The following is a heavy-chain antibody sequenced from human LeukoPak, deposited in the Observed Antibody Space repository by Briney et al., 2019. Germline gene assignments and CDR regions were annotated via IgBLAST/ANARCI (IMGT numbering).Heavy chain of an antibody. V-gene: IGHV3-21*01. CDR2: ISSSSSYI. CDR3: ARALRRTSCSFDY. J-gene: IGHJ4*02. CDR1: GFTFSSYE. Sequence: GGSLRLSCAASGFTFSSYEMNWVRQAPGKGLEWVSSISSSSSYIYYADSVKGRFTISRDNAKNSLYLQMNSLRAEDTAVYYCARALRRTSCSFDYWGQGTLVTVSS. D-gene: IGHD2-2*01.